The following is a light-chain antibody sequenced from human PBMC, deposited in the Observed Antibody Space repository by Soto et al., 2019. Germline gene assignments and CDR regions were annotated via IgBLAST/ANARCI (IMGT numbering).Light chain of an antibody. CDR3: SSYTSSSTQV. Sequence: QSALTQPASVSGSPGQSITISCTGTSSDVGGYNYVSWYQQHPGKAPKLMIYAVSNRPSGVSNRFSGSKSRNTASLTISGLQAEHEADYYCSSYTSSSTQVFGTGTNGTVL. CDR2: AVS. J-gene: IGLJ1*01. CDR1: SSDVGGYNY. V-gene: IGLV2-14*01.